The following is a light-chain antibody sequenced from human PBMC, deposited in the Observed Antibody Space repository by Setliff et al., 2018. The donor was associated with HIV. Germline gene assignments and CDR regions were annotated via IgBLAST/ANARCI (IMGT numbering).Light chain of an antibody. CDR1: ISDVGAFNY. J-gene: IGLJ1*01. Sequence: QSVLTQPASVSGSPGQSITISCTGTISDVGAFNYVSWYQQHPGKAPKLIISEVSNRPSGVSNRFSGSKSGNTASLTLSGLQAEDEADYYCCSDTSSSTRVFGTGTKVTVL. CDR2: EVS. V-gene: IGLV2-14*01. CDR3: CSDTSSSTRV.